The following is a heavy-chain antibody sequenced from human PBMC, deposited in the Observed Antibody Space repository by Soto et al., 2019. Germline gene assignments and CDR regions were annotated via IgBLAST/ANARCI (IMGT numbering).Heavy chain of an antibody. V-gene: IGHV6-1*01. CDR2: TYYRSRWYS. D-gene: IGHD2-15*01. CDR3: ARSEEDSDYYYYGMDV. J-gene: IGHJ6*02. Sequence: SQTLSLTCDGSGDNVSSNRFAWNWVRQSPSRGLEWLGRTYYRSRWYSDYAVSVRSRIDINADTSKNQVSLQLNSVTPEDTAVYYCARSEEDSDYYYYGMDVWGQGTTVTVSS. CDR1: GDNVSSNRFA.